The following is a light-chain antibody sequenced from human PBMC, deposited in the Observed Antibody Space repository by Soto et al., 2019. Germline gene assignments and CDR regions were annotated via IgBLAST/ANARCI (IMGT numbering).Light chain of an antibody. V-gene: IGLV3-21*02. CDR2: DDS. J-gene: IGLJ1*01. CDR1: NIGSNT. CDR3: QVWAVSTVPYV. Sequence: SYGLAQPPSMSVAPGQTARITCVGKNIGSNTVHWYQQKAGHAPVLVVYDDSDRPSGIPERFSGSNSGNTAALTISRVEAGDEADSYCQVWAVSTVPYVFGTGTKVTVL.